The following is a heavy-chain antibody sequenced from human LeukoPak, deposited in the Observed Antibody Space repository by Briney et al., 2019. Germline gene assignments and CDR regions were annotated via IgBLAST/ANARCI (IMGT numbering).Heavy chain of an antibody. CDR1: GGTFSSYA. V-gene: IGHV1-69*13. Sequence: ASVNVSCKASGGTFSSYAISWVRQAPGQGLEWMGGIIPVFGTANYAQKFQGRVTITADESTSTAYMELSSLRSEDTAVYYCARWAAAGTYYYGMDVWGQGTTVTVSS. CDR2: IIPVFGTA. J-gene: IGHJ6*02. D-gene: IGHD6-13*01. CDR3: ARWAAAGTYYYGMDV.